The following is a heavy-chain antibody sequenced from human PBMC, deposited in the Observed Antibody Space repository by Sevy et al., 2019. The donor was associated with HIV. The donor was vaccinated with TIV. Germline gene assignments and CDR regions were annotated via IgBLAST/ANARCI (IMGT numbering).Heavy chain of an antibody. CDR1: GRTFSSSA. D-gene: IGHD6-13*01. CDR3: ARSISWYASFDY. V-gene: IGHV1-69*13. Sequence: ASVKVSCKASGRTFSSSAINWVRQAPGQGLEWIGGIIPMFGTANYVQKFQGRVTITADESTSTAYMELSSLRSEDTAVYYCARSISWYASFDYWGQGTLVTVSS. CDR2: IIPMFGTA. J-gene: IGHJ4*02.